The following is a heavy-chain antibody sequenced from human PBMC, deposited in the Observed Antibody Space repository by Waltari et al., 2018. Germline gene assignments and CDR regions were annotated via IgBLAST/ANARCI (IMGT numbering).Heavy chain of an antibody. Sequence: EVQLVESGGGLVQPGGSLRLSCAASGFTFSSYEMNWVRQAPGKGLEWVSYISSSGSTIYYADAVKGRFTICRDKAKNSLYLQMNSLRAEDTAVYYCARDLVRAGYSSGWYLGDYWGQGTLVTVSS. V-gene: IGHV3-48*03. J-gene: IGHJ4*02. D-gene: IGHD6-19*01. CDR2: ISSSGSTI. CDR1: GFTFSSYE. CDR3: ARDLVRAGYSSGWYLGDY.